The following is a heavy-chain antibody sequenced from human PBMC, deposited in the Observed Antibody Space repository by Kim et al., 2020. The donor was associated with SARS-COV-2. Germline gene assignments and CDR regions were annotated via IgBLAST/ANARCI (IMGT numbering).Heavy chain of an antibody. CDR3: TTRLFGYSRGWYGDW. CDR1: GFTFSNAW. V-gene: IGHV3-15*01. J-gene: IGHJ2*01. D-gene: IGHD6-19*01. Sequence: GGSLRLSCAASGFTFSNAWMSWVRQAPGKGLEWVGSIKSKTDGGTTDYAAPVKGRFTISRDDSKKTLYLQLNSLKTEDTAVYYCTTRLFGYSRGWYGDW. CDR2: IKSKTDGGTT.